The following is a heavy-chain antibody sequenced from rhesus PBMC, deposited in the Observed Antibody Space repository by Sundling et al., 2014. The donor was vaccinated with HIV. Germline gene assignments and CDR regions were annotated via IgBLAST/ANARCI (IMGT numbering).Heavy chain of an antibody. V-gene: IGHV4-65*01. Sequence: QVQLQESGPGLVKPSETLSLTCAVSGDSISSSNWWSWIRQSPGKGLEWIGHVFGRTGDTYYNPSLKSRVTISTDTSKSQFSLKLTSVTAADTAVYFCARLLVGTFDVWGPGVLVTVSS. CDR1: GDSISSSNW. CDR2: VFGRTGDT. CDR3: ARLLVGTFDV. D-gene: IGHD5-24*01. J-gene: IGHJ5-1*01.